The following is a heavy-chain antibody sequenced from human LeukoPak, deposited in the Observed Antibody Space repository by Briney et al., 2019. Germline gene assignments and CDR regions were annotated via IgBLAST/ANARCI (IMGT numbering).Heavy chain of an antibody. D-gene: IGHD4/OR15-4a*01. CDR2: IYYSGSA. Sequence: SKTLSLTCTVSGGSISSYYWSWIRQPPGKGLEWIGYIYYSGSANYNPSLKSRVTISVDTSKNQFSLKLASVSAADTAVYYCARGGTQLTFPVWGQGTLVTVS. CDR1: GGSISSYY. J-gene: IGHJ4*02. CDR3: ARGGTQLTFPV. V-gene: IGHV4-59*01.